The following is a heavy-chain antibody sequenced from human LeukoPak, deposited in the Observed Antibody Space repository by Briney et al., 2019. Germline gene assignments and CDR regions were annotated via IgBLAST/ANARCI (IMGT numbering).Heavy chain of an antibody. J-gene: IGHJ4*02. V-gene: IGHV1-18*01. CDR1: GYTFTSYG. D-gene: IGHD3-16*02. CDR2: ISAYNGNT. Sequence: ASVKVSCKASGYTFTSYGISWVRQAPGQGLEWMGWISAYNGNTNYVQKLQGTVTMTTDTATSTAYMELRSLRSDDTAVYYCARDRYYDYVWGSYRLDYWGQGTLVTVSS. CDR3: ARDRYYDYVWGSYRLDY.